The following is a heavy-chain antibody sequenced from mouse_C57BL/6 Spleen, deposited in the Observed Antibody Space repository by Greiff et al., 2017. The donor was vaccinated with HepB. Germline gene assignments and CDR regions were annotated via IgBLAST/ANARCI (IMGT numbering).Heavy chain of an antibody. D-gene: IGHD2-5*01. CDR2: INPSSGYT. CDR3: ARSMSNYGNYFDY. V-gene: IGHV1-7*01. Sequence: VQLQQSGAELAKPGASVKLSCKASGYTFTSYWMHWVKQRPGQGLEWIGYINPSSGYTKYNQKFKDKATLTTDKSSSTAYMQLSSLTYEDSAVYYWARSMSNYGNYFDYWGQGTTLTVSS. J-gene: IGHJ2*01. CDR1: GYTFTSYW.